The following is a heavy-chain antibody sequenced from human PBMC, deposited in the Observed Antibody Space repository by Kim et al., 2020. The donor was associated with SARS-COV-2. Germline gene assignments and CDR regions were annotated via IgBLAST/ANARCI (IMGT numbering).Heavy chain of an antibody. CDR2: VKSKTDGGTT. CDR3: TTIGGFGSVTYYLYYFDC. Sequence: GGSLRLSCATSGFTLSDAWTSWVRQVPGKGLEWVGRVKSKTDGGTTDYAAPEKGRLTISRDDSRNTLYLQMNSLTTEDTAVYYCTTIGGFGSVTYYLYYFDCWGEGALGTVSA. CDR1: GFTLSDAW. D-gene: IGHD3-10*01. V-gene: IGHV3-15*01. J-gene: IGHJ4*02.